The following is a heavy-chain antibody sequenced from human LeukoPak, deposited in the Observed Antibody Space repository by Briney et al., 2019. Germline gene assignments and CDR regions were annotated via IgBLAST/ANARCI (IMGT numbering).Heavy chain of an antibody. CDR3: ARNLWFGELSY. D-gene: IGHD3-10*01. CDR2: IIPIFGTA. CDR1: GGTFSSYA. J-gene: IGHJ4*02. V-gene: IGHV1-69*06. Sequence: ASVKVSCKASGGTFSSYAISWVRQAPGQGLEWMGGIIPIFGTANYAQKFQGRVTITADKSTSTAYMELSGLRSEDTAVYYCARNLWFGELSYWGQGTLVTVSS.